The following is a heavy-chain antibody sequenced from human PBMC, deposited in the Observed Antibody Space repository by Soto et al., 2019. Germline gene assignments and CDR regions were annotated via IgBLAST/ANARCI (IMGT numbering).Heavy chain of an antibody. V-gene: IGHV4-31*03. CDR2: IYYSGST. J-gene: IGHJ6*03. CDR1: GGSISSGGYY. Sequence: QVQLQESSPGLVKPSQTLSLTCTVSGGSISSGGYYWSWIRQHPGKSLEWIGYIYYSGSTYYNPSLKSRVTISVDTSKNQFSLKLSSVTAADTAVYYCARVGYSGYDYYYYYYIDVLGKGTTVTVSS. D-gene: IGHD5-12*01. CDR3: ARVGYSGYDYYYYYYIDV.